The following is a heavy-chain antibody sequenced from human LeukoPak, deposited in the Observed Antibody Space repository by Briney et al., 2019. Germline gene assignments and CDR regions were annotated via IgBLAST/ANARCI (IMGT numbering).Heavy chain of an antibody. CDR2: IYYSGST. Sequence: PSETLSLTCTVSGGSISSNYWSWIRQPPGKGLEWIGYIYYSGSTNYNPSLKSRVTISVDTSKNQFSLKLSSVTAADTAVYYCARGLTLFDYWGQGTLVTVSS. V-gene: IGHV4-59*01. J-gene: IGHJ4*02. CDR1: GGSISSNY. CDR3: ARGLTLFDY.